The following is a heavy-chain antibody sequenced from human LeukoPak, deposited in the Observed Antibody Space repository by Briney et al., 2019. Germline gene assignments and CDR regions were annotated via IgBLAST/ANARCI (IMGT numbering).Heavy chain of an antibody. CDR1: GGSINSSSYY. Sequence: PSETLSLTCTVSGGSINSSSYYWGWIRQPPGKGLEWIGSLYYSGNTYYNPSLKSRVTISVDTSKNQFSLKLTSVTAADTAVYYCARTTEGGYTYGYFYYYYMDVWGKGTTVTISS. CDR2: LYYSGNT. D-gene: IGHD5-18*01. V-gene: IGHV4-39*07. J-gene: IGHJ6*03. CDR3: ARTTEGGYTYGYFYYYYMDV.